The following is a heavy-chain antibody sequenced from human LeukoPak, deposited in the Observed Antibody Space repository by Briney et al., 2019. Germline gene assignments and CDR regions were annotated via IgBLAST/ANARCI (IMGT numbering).Heavy chain of an antibody. Sequence: GGSLRLSCAASGFTFSSYSMDWVRQAPGKGLEWVSSISSSSSYIYYADSVKGRFTISRDNAKNSLYLQMNSLRAEDTAVYYCARDGVQLPYYWGQGTLVTVSS. CDR1: GFTFSSYS. CDR2: ISSSSSYI. J-gene: IGHJ4*02. CDR3: ARDGVQLPYY. D-gene: IGHD5-18*01. V-gene: IGHV3-21*01.